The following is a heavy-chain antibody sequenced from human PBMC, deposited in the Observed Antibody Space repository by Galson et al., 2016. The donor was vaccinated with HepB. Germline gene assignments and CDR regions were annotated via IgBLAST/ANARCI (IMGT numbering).Heavy chain of an antibody. D-gene: IGHD3-3*01. CDR2: IGWDGGGT. J-gene: IGHJ4*02. V-gene: IGHV3-43*01. Sequence: SLRLSCAVSGFNFDDYTMHWVRQPPGKGLEWVSLIGWDGGGTFYADSVRGRFTISRDNSKNSLSLQMNSLRSEDTALYYCVRGVASYYYDVDVWGQGTLVTVSS. CDR1: GFNFDDYT. CDR3: VRGVASYYYDVDV.